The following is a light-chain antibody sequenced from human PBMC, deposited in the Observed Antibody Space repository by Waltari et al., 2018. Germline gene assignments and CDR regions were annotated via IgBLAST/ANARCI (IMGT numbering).Light chain of an antibody. J-gene: IGKJ3*01. CDR2: RAS. Sequence: IQMTQSPSSLSASVGDTVTITCQASQGIGNNLNWYQQKPGKAPKLLIYRASSFQGGIPSLFSGSGSGTDFTLTISSLQPEDFATYYCQQGYDYPFTFGPGTKLDIK. V-gene: IGKV1-6*01. CDR1: QGIGNN. CDR3: QQGYDYPFT.